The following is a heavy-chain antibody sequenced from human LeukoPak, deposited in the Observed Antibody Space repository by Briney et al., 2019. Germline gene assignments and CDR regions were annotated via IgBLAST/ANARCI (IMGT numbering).Heavy chain of an antibody. D-gene: IGHD3-22*01. CDR1: GYTFSSYG. J-gene: IGHJ6*03. Sequence: ASVKVSCKASGYTFSSYGISWVRQAPGQGLEWMGWISTYNGNTNYAQNLQGRVTMTTDTSTSTAYMELTSLRSEDTAVYYCARGQWFTPYYYYYMDVWGKGTTVTVSS. CDR3: ARGQWFTPYYYYYMDV. CDR2: ISTYNGNT. V-gene: IGHV1-18*01.